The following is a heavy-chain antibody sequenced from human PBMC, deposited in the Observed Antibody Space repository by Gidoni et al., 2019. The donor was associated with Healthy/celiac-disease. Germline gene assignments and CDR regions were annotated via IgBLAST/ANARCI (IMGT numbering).Heavy chain of an antibody. J-gene: IGHJ1*01. Sequence: QVQLVESGGGVVQPGRSLRLSCAASGFTFSSYGMHWVRQAPGKGLEWVAVISYDGSNKYYADSVKGRFTISRDNSKNTLYLQMNSLRAEDTAVYYCAKGVLWFGDDIEGRYFQHWGQGTLVTVSS. CDR1: GFTFSSYG. CDR3: AKGVLWFGDDIEGRYFQH. CDR2: ISYDGSNK. V-gene: IGHV3-30*18. D-gene: IGHD3-10*01.